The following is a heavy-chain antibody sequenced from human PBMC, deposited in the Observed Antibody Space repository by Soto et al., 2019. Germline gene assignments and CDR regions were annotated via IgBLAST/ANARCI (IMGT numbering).Heavy chain of an antibody. J-gene: IGHJ4*02. CDR1: GFTFSSYG. Sequence: SLRLSCAASGFTFSSYGMHWVRQAPGKGLEWVAVISYDGSNKYYADSVKGRFTISRDNTKNTLYLQMNSLRAEDTAVYYCAKDLWVRGVIISAFDYWGQGTLVTVSS. V-gene: IGHV3-30*18. CDR2: ISYDGSNK. D-gene: IGHD3-10*01. CDR3: AKDLWVRGVIISAFDY.